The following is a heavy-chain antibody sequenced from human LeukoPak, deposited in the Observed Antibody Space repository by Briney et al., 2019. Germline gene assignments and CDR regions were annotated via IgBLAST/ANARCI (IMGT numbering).Heavy chain of an antibody. V-gene: IGHV3-53*01. D-gene: IGHD1-20*01. CDR3: ARGAGITVVTGYFDL. CDR2: IYSGGST. J-gene: IGHJ2*01. Sequence: GGSLRLSCAASGFTVSNHYMSWVDQAPGKGVECVSIIYSGGSTYYGESVKGRFTVSRDNSKNTLYLQMNSLRAEDTAVYYCARGAGITVVTGYFDLWGRGTLVTVSS. CDR1: GFTVSNHY.